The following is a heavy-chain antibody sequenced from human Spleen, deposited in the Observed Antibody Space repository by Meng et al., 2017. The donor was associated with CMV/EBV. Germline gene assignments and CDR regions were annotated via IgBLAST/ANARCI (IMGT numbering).Heavy chain of an antibody. CDR3: TTYSRYDYSDY. D-gene: IGHD5-12*01. J-gene: IGHJ4*01. CDR1: GFTFSNSW. Sequence: GESLKISCAASGFTFSNSWMTWVRQAPGKGLEWIGRIKSKTDGGTTDYAAPVNGRFNISIDDYTNTLYLQINSLKIEDTAVYYCTTYSRYDYSDYWGHGTLVTVSS. CDR2: IKSKTDGGTT. V-gene: IGHV3-15*01.